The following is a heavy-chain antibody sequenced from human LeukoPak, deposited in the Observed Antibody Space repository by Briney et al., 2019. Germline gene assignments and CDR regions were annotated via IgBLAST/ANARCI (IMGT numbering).Heavy chain of an antibody. Sequence: ASVKVSCKASGGTFSSYAISWVRQAPGQGLEWMGGIIPIFGTANYAQKFQGRVTITADESTSTAYMELSSLRSEDTAVYYCARGFRDYGDYFWFDPWGQGTLVTVSS. J-gene: IGHJ5*02. CDR3: ARGFRDYGDYFWFDP. CDR1: GGTFSSYA. V-gene: IGHV1-69*13. D-gene: IGHD4-17*01. CDR2: IIPIFGTA.